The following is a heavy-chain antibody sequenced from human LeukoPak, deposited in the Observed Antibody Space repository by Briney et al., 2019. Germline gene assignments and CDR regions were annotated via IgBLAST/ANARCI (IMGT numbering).Heavy chain of an antibody. V-gene: IGHV3-23*01. D-gene: IGHD3-10*01. Sequence: GGSLRLSCAASGFTFSSYAMSWVRQAPGKGLEWVSAISGSGGSTYYADSVKGRFTISRDNSKNTLYLQMSSLRAEDTAVYYCAKKFARYYGMDVWGQGTTVTVSS. CDR1: GFTFSSYA. CDR2: ISGSGGST. CDR3: AKKFARYYGMDV. J-gene: IGHJ6*02.